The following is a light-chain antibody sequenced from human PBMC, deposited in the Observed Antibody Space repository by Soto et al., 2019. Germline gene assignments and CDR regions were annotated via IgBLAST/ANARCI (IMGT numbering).Light chain of an antibody. Sequence: DIKLSLSPSTLSASVGDRVTIACRASQSISSWLAWYQQKPGKAPKVLIYDASSLESGVPSRFSGSGSGTEFTLTISSLQPDDFATYYCQQYTWTFGQGTKVDI. J-gene: IGKJ1*01. CDR3: QQYTWT. CDR1: QSISSW. CDR2: DAS. V-gene: IGKV1-5*01.